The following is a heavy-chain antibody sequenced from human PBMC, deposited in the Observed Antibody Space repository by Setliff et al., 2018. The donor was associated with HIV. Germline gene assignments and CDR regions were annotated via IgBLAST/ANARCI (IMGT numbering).Heavy chain of an antibody. CDR3: ARISVASRYNSDMDV. Sequence: PSETLSLTCTVSGGSISSYYWSWIRQPPGKGLEWIGYIYYSGSTNYNPSVKGRFTISRDTSKNTLFLQINSLRPEDTAVYYCARISVASRYNSDMDVWGKGTTVTSP. V-gene: IGHV4-59*01. J-gene: IGHJ6*03. D-gene: IGHD5-12*01. CDR2: IYYSGST. CDR1: GGSISSYY.